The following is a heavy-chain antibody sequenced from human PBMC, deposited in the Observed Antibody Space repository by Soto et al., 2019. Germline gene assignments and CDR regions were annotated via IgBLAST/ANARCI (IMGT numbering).Heavy chain of an antibody. V-gene: IGHV3-23*01. J-gene: IGHJ3*02. CDR1: GFTFRSYA. CDR2: VLGSGGST. CDR3: ARKGPPGDAFDI. Sequence: GGSLRLSCAASGFTFRSYAMSWVRQTPGKGLEWVSGVLGSGGSTFYADSVKGRFTISRDNSKNTLYVQMNSLRAEDTAIYYCARKGPPGDAFDIWGQGTMATVSS.